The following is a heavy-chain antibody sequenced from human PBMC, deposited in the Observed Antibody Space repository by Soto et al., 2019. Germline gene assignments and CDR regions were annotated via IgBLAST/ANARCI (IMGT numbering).Heavy chain of an antibody. Sequence: EVQLVESGGGLVKTGGSLRLSCAASGFTFSSYSMNWVRQAPGKGLEWVSSISSSSSYIYYADSVKGRFTISRDNAKNSLYLQMNSLRAEDTAVYYCARGGEYSGYDRFDYWGQGTLVTVSS. CDR3: ARGGEYSGYDRFDY. D-gene: IGHD5-12*01. V-gene: IGHV3-21*01. CDR1: GFTFSSYS. CDR2: ISSSSSYI. J-gene: IGHJ4*02.